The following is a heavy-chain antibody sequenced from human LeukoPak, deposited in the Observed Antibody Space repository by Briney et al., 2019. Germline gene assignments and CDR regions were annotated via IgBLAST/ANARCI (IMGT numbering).Heavy chain of an antibody. Sequence: GSLRLSCAPSGFTFRSYAMSWVRPAPGKGVGWVSAICGSGGSTYNADSVRGRFTISRENSKNTRYLQMNRQRAEHTAVYYSANDSLEQGLVAGPHPFDYWGQGTLVTVSS. D-gene: IGHD6-19*01. CDR1: GFTFRSYA. J-gene: IGHJ4*02. CDR2: ICGSGGST. CDR3: ANDSLEQGLVAGPHPFDY. V-gene: IGHV3-23*01.